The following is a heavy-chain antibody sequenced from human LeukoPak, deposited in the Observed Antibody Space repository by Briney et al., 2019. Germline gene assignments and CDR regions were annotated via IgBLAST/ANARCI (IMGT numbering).Heavy chain of an antibody. V-gene: IGHV3-73*01. CDR3: ICYWETALVYGDVD. CDR2: IRTKANNYAT. D-gene: IGHD2-21*02. CDR1: GFTFSSYA. J-gene: IGHJ6*01. Sequence: PGGSLRLSCAASGFTFSSYAMSWVRQASGKGLEWVARIRTKANNYATAFAASVKGRFTISRDDSKNTAYLQVNSLKTEDTEVYYCICYWETALVYGDVDCGQESTVTVSS.